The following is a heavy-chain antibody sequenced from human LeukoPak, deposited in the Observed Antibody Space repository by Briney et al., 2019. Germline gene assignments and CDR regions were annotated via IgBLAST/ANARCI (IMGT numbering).Heavy chain of an antibody. Sequence: PSETLSLTCAVYGGSFSGYYWSWIRQPPGKGLEWIGEINHSGSTNYNPSLKSRVTISVDTSKNQFSLKLSSVTAADTAVYYCARGYSSSSYNWFDPWGQGTLVTVSS. D-gene: IGHD6-13*01. CDR1: GGSFSGYY. V-gene: IGHV4-34*01. J-gene: IGHJ5*02. CDR2: INHSGST. CDR3: ARGYSSSSYNWFDP.